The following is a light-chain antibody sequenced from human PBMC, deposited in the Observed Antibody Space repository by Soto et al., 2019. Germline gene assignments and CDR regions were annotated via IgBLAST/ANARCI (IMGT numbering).Light chain of an antibody. CDR1: QNIGRN. CDR2: DAS. CDR3: QQYNQWPHP. V-gene: IGKV3-15*01. J-gene: IGKJ4*01. Sequence: EIEMTQSPATLSVSPGERATLSCRASQNIGRNLAWYQQIPGQAPRVLFYDASTRATGIPAMFRASGSGTEFTLTITSLQSEDFAVYYCQQYNQWPHPFGGGTKVDIK.